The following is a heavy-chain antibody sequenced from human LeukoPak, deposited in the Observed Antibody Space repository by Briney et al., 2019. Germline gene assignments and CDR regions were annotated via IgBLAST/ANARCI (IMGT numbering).Heavy chain of an antibody. CDR2: INPNSGGR. V-gene: IGHV1-2*02. D-gene: IGHD3-10*01. CDR1: GYTFTGYY. J-gene: IGHJ5*02. CDR3: ARSSYYYGSGSYLLNWFDP. Sequence: ASVKVSCKASGYTFTGYYMHWVRQAPGQGLERMGWINPNSGGRNYAQKFQGRVTMTRDTSISTAYMELSRLRSDDTAVYYCARSSYYYGSGSYLLNWFDPWGQGTLVTVSS.